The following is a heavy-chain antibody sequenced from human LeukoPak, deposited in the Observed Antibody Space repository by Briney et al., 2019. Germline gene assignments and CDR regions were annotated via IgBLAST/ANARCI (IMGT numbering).Heavy chain of an antibody. D-gene: IGHD5-18*01. J-gene: IGHJ4*02. Sequence: SETLSLTCSVFGDPISTYHWNWIRKPPGKGLEWIAYMQSTGNSQYNPSLKSRVAMSVDTSKNQGVLNLSSVTAADTAVYYCARDKRHSYGRYFAHWGQGMLVTVSS. CDR1: GDPISTYH. CDR2: MQSTGNS. CDR3: ARDKRHSYGRYFAH. V-gene: IGHV4-59*01.